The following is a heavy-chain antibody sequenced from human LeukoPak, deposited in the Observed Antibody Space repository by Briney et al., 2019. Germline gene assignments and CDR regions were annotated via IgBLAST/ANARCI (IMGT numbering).Heavy chain of an antibody. CDR3: AIPPGYCGNDCSFDH. V-gene: IGHV5-51*01. CDR2: IYPGDYET. D-gene: IGHD2-21*02. CDR1: GYSFSNYW. Sequence: GESLKISCEGSGYSFSNYWIGWVRQMPGKGLEWMGIIYPGDYETRYSPSFQGLVTISVDKSISTAYLQWSSLKASETVMYYCAIPPGYCGNDCSFDHWGQGTLVTVSS. J-gene: IGHJ4*02.